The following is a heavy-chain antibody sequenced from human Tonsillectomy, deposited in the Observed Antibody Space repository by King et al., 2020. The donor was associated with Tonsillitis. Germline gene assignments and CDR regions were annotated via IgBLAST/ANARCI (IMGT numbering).Heavy chain of an antibody. D-gene: IGHD3-10*01. CDR1: GDTLTAYY. Sequence: QLVQSGAEVKKPGASVKVSCKASGDTLTAYYIHWVRQAPGQGLVCMVGSNHSRGGPTYAQMLQGRVTMARDTSISTAYMDLGRLISHDTAVYYCARDRGSPDAFDIWGQGTLVTVSS. V-gene: IGHV1-2*02. CDR2: SNHSRGGP. J-gene: IGHJ3*02. CDR3: ARDRGSPDAFDI.